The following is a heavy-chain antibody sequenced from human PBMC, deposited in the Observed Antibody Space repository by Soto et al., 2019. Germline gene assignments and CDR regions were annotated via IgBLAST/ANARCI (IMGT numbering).Heavy chain of an antibody. CDR2: ITHQGFT. J-gene: IGHJ3*01. D-gene: IGHD1-20*01. V-gene: IGHV4-30-2*06. CDR1: GDSIRVASYS. Sequence: QLQLQESGSGLVKTSQTLSLTCAVSGDSIRVASYSWSWIRQSPGSGLEWVAYITHQGFTYFNPSLKSRLSRSVDTSKNQVSLTLTSVTAADTAVYYCAKDRGIRRGAFDVWGRGAMVTVSS. CDR3: AKDRGIRRGAFDV.